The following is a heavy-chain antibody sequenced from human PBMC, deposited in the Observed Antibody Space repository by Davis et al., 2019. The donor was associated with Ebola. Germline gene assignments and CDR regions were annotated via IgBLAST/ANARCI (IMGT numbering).Heavy chain of an antibody. V-gene: IGHV3-33*01. CDR2: ILSDGSNK. CDR3: AREGGGVSSIYYYGMDV. J-gene: IGHJ6*02. D-gene: IGHD6-13*01. CDR1: GFTFSTYG. Sequence: PAGSLTLSCAASGFTFSTYGVHWVRQAPGKGLEWVAFILSDGSNKNYADSVKGRFIISRDNSKNTLYLQMNSLRAEDTAVYYCAREGGGVSSIYYYGMDVWGQGTTVTVSS.